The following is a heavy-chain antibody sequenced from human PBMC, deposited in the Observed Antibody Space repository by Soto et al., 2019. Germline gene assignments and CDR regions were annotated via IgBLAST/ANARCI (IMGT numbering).Heavy chain of an antibody. V-gene: IGHV4-30-4*02. J-gene: IGHJ5*02. CDR2: IYYSGNT. CDR3: ARATSSWLDNWFDP. D-gene: IGHD6-13*01. CDR1: GGSISSGYYY. Sequence: SETLSLTCSVSGGSISSGYYYWSWIRQPPGKGLEWIGNIYYSGNTYYNPSLKGRLIISIDTSKNQFSLKLSSVTAADTAVYYCARATSSWLDNWFDPWGQGTLVTVSS.